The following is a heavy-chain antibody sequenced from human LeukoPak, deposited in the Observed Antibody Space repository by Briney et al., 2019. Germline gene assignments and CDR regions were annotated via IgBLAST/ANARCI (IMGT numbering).Heavy chain of an antibody. D-gene: IGHD5-12*01. Sequence: SETLSLTCTVSGGSISSYYWSWIRQPAGKGLEWIGRIYTSGSTNYSPSLKSRVTMSVDTSKNQFSLKLSSVTAADTAVYYCARDSSYSGHDFFDYWGQGTLVTVSS. CDR2: IYTSGST. V-gene: IGHV4-4*07. CDR1: GGSISSYY. CDR3: ARDSSYSGHDFFDY. J-gene: IGHJ4*02.